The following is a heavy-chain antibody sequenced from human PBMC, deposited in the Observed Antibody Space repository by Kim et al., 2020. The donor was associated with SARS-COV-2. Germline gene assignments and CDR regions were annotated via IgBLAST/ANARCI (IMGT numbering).Heavy chain of an antibody. V-gene: IGHV4-59*01. Sequence: SETLSLTCTVSGGSISSYYWSWIRQPPGKGLEWIGYIYYSGSTNYNPSLKSRVTISVDTSKNQFSLKLSSVTAADTAVYYCARDRRLGELSLYPYYYYYYGMDVGGQGTTVTVSS. J-gene: IGHJ6*02. D-gene: IGHD3-16*02. CDR1: GGSISSYY. CDR3: ARDRRLGELSLYPYYYYYYGMDV. CDR2: IYYSGST.